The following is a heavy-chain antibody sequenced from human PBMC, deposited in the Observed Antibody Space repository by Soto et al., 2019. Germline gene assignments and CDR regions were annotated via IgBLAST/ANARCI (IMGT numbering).Heavy chain of an antibody. D-gene: IGHD3-3*01. Sequence: QVQLVQSGAEVKKPGSSVKVSCKASGGTFSSYAISWVRQAPGQGLEWMGGIIPIFVTENYSQKFQGRVTITADESTSTAYMELSSLRSEDTAVYYCASGDYDFWSGPGGGMDVWGQGTTVTVSS. V-gene: IGHV1-69*12. CDR1: GGTFSSYA. CDR3: ASGDYDFWSGPGGGMDV. CDR2: IIPIFVTE. J-gene: IGHJ6*02.